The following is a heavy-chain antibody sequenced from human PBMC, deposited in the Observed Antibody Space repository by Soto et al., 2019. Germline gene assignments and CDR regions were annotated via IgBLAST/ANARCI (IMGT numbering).Heavy chain of an antibody. CDR2: ISAYNGNT. CDR3: ARGSLYYDFWSRHADYYYYYGMDV. Sequence: QVQLVQSGAEVKKPGASVKVSCKASGYTFTSYGISWVRQAPGQGLEWMGWISAYNGNTNYAQKLQGRVTMTTDTSTSTAYMELRSLRSDDTAVYDCARGSLYYDFWSRHADYYYYYGMDVWGQGTTVTVSS. V-gene: IGHV1-18*01. CDR1: GYTFTSYG. D-gene: IGHD3-3*01. J-gene: IGHJ6*02.